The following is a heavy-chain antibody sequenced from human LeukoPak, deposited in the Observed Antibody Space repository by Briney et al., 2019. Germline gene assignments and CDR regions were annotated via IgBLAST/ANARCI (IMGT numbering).Heavy chain of an antibody. CDR3: ARAHYTDPNWFDP. D-gene: IGHD4-11*01. CDR1: SGSISSVDYY. CDR2: IHYSGST. V-gene: IGHV4-31*03. J-gene: IGHJ5*02. Sequence: SETLSLTCTVSSGSISSVDYYWSWIRQHPGKGLEWIGYIHYSGSTYYNPSLKSRVTISVDTSKNQFSLKMRSVTAADTAVYYCARAHYTDPNWFDPWGQGTLVTVSS.